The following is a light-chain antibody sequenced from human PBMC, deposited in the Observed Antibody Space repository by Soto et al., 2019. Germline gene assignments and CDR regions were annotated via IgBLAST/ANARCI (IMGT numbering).Light chain of an antibody. V-gene: IGKV3-15*01. CDR2: GAS. CDR1: QSVSSN. J-gene: IGKJ2*01. CDR3: QQYNDWPPGYT. Sequence: EIVMTQSPATLSVSPGERATLYCRASQSVSSNLGWYQHKPGQAPRLLIYGASTRATGIPARFSGSGSGTDFTLTIRGLQSEDFAVYCCQQYNDWPPGYTFGQGTKVEIK.